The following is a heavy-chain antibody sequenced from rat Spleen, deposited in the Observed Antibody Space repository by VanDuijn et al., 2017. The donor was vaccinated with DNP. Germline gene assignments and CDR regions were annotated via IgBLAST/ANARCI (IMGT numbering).Heavy chain of an antibody. J-gene: IGHJ2*01. Sequence: VQLQESGPGLVKPSQSLSLTCSVTGYSITTNYKWSWIRKFPGNGLEWMGYINSAGTTNYNPSLKSRSSITRDTSKNQFFLQVNSVATEDTGTYYCAVQLGVFDYWGQGVMVTVSS. D-gene: IGHD5-1*01. V-gene: IGHV3-3*01. CDR2: INSAGTT. CDR1: GYSITTNYK. CDR3: AVQLGVFDY.